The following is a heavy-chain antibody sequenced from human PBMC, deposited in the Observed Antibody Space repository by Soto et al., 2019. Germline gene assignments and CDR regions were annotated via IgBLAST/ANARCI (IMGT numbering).Heavy chain of an antibody. CDR1: GFTFSSYS. J-gene: IGHJ4*02. D-gene: IGHD2-15*01. Sequence: EVQLVESGGGLVKPGGSLRLSCAASGFTFSSYSMNWVRQAPGKGLEWVSSISSASTSIYYADSVKGRFTISRDNAKNXXXLXXXXXXAXXXXVXYCARARGSATGYDDYWGQGTLVTVSS. V-gene: IGHV3-21*01. CDR3: ARARGSATGYDDY. CDR2: ISSASTSI.